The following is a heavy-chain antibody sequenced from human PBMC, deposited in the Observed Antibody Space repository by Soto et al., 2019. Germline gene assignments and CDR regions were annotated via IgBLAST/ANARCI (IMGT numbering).Heavy chain of an antibody. J-gene: IGHJ4*02. CDR1: GGSISSYY. Sequence: SETLSLTCTVSGGSISSYYWSWIRQPPGKGLEWIGYIYYSGSTNYNPSLKSRVTISVDTSKNQFSLKLSSVTAADTAVYYCARHEGITGTTDYWGQGTLVTVSS. D-gene: IGHD1-7*01. CDR2: IYYSGST. CDR3: ARHEGITGTTDY. V-gene: IGHV4-59*08.